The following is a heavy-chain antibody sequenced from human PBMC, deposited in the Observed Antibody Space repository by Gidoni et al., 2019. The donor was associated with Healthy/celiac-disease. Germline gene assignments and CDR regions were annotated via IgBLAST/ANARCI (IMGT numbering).Heavy chain of an antibody. D-gene: IGHD3-10*01. J-gene: IGHJ4*02. Sequence: QVQLVESGGGVVQPGRSRRLSWSASGLTFSSYGMHWFRQAPGKGVEWVAVIWYDGSNKYYADSVKGRFTISRDNSKNTLYLQMNSLRAEDTAVYYCARDLPGNYFDYWGQGTLVTVSS. CDR1: GLTFSSYG. V-gene: IGHV3-33*01. CDR2: IWYDGSNK. CDR3: ARDLPGNYFDY.